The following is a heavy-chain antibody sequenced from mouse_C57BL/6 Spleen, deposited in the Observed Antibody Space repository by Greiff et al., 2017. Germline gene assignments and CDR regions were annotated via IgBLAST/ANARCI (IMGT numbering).Heavy chain of an antibody. J-gene: IGHJ2*01. V-gene: IGHV1-81*01. D-gene: IGHD2-10*01. CDR2: IYPRSGNT. CDR1: GYTFTSYG. CDR3: AREGGLPEFFDD. Sequence: VQLQQSGAELARPGASVKLSCKASGYTFTSYGISWVKQRTGQGLEWIGEIYPRSGNTYYNEKFQGKATLTADKSSSPAYMELRSLTSADSAVXFCAREGGLPEFFDDWGQGTTLTVSS.